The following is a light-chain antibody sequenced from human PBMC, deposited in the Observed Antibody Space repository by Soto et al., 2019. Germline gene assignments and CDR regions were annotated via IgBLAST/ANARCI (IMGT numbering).Light chain of an antibody. CDR3: QQYYSTPLT. CDR2: WAS. Sequence: LPQSPDPVAVSLGQRATITSKSSQSVLYSSNNKNYLAWYQQKPGQPPKLLIYWASTRESGVPDRFSGSGSGTDFTLTISSLQAEDVAVYYCQQYYSTPLTFGGGTKVDI. V-gene: IGKV4-1*01. CDR1: QSVLYSSNNKNY. J-gene: IGKJ4*01.